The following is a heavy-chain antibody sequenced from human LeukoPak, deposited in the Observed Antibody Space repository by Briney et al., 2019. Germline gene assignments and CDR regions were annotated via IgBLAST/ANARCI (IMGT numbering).Heavy chain of an antibody. D-gene: IGHD2-2*01. V-gene: IGHV6-1*01. Sequence: SQTLSLTCTIIGDSVSSNSVTWNWIRQSPASGLEWLGRTYYRSTWYNDYAVSVRGRITVNPDTSKNQFSLHLNSVTPEDTAVYYCARRLTQYDCFDPWGQGILVTVSS. CDR2: TYYRSTWYN. CDR3: ARRLTQYDCFDP. J-gene: IGHJ5*02. CDR1: GDSVSSNSVT.